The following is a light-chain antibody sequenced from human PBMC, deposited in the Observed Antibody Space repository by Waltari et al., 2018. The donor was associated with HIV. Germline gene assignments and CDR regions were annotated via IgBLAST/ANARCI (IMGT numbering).Light chain of an antibody. CDR3: QQYDNFPLT. CDR1: QDISNY. J-gene: IGKJ4*01. V-gene: IGKV1-33*01. Sequence: DIQMTQSPSSLSASVGERVTITCRASQDISNYLNWFQQRPGKAPNLLIFDASNLHTGVSSRFSGRGSGRDFSLTITNLQPDDSATYFCQQYDNFPLTFGGGTKVQIK. CDR2: DAS.